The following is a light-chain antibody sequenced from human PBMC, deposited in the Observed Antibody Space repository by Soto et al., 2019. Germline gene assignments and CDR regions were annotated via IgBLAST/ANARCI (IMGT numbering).Light chain of an antibody. Sequence: QSVLTQPPSVSAAPGQKVTISCSGSRFNIGNNYVSWYQQLPGTAPKLLIYDNNQRPSGIPDRFSGSKSGTSATLDITGLRTGDEADYYCGTWDSSLSGGVFGGGTKLTVL. CDR1: RFNIGNNY. CDR2: DNN. J-gene: IGLJ3*02. V-gene: IGLV1-51*01. CDR3: GTWDSSLSGGV.